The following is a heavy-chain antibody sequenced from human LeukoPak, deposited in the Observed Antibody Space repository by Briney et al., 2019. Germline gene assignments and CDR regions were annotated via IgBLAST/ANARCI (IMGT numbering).Heavy chain of an antibody. J-gene: IGHJ5*02. Sequence: PSETLSLTCTVSGGSICSYYWSWIRQPPGKGLEWIGYIYYSGSTNYNPSLKSRVTISVDTSKNQFSLKLSSVTAADTAVYYCARHPDYYGSGSYYIHTNWFDPWGQETLVTVSS. D-gene: IGHD3-10*01. V-gene: IGHV4-59*08. CDR3: ARHPDYYGSGSYYIHTNWFDP. CDR2: IYYSGST. CDR1: GGSICSYY.